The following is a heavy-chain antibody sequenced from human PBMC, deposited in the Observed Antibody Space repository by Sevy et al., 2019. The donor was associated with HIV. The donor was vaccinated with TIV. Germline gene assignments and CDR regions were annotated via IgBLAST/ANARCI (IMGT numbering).Heavy chain of an antibody. CDR2: ISDDGNNK. J-gene: IGHJ4*02. Sequence: GGSLRLSCTASGFTFSTYAMYWVRQAPGKGLEWVAVISDDGNNKDYADSVKGRFTVSRDNSKNTLYLQMYSLRAEDKAVYYCASHYYDTTGYYYPLDYWGQGTLVTVSS. CDR1: GFTFSTYA. D-gene: IGHD3-22*01. CDR3: ASHYYDTTGYYYPLDY. V-gene: IGHV3-30*04.